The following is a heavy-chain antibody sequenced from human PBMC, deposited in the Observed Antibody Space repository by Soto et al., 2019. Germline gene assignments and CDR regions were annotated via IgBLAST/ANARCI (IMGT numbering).Heavy chain of an antibody. D-gene: IGHD3-9*01. Sequence: EVQLLESGGALVQPGGSLRLSCAASGFTFSSYAMSWVRQAPGKGLEWVSSISGSGGSTYYADSVKGRFTISRDNSKNALFLHMNSLRAEDTAVYYCAKSILTDSFYFDYWGQVTLVTFSS. CDR3: AKSILTDSFYFDY. V-gene: IGHV3-23*01. CDR1: GFTFSSYA. CDR2: ISGSGGST. J-gene: IGHJ4*02.